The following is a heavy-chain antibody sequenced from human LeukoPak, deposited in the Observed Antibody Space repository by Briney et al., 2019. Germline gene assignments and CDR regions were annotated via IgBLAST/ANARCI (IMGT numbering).Heavy chain of an antibody. J-gene: IGHJ5*02. CDR3: ARYQLSYYDFWSGYSNWFDP. Sequence: ASVKVSCKASGYTFTSYDINWVRQATGQGLEWMGWMNPNSGNTGYAQKFQGRVTMTTDTPTSTAYMELRSLRSDDTAVYYCARYQLSYYDFWSGYSNWFDPWGQGTLVTVSS. V-gene: IGHV1-8*01. D-gene: IGHD3-3*01. CDR1: GYTFTSYD. CDR2: MNPNSGNT.